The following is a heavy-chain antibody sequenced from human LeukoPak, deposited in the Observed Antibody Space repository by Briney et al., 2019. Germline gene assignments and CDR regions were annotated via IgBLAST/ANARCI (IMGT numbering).Heavy chain of an antibody. D-gene: IGHD3-16*01. J-gene: IGHJ3*01. CDR3: ARGDTRLGGAFDV. Sequence: GGSLRLSCAASGFNLRSFAIHWVRHAPGKGLEYVSATSGDGGTTFCASSLQGRCTISRDNSNQMVYLQLGGLKIEDMGLYYCARGDTRLGGAFDVWGQGTMVTVSP. CDR2: TSGDGGTT. CDR1: GFNLRSFA. V-gene: IGHV3-64*01.